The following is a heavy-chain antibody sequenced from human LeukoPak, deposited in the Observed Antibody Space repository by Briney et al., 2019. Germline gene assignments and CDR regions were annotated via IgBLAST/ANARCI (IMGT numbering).Heavy chain of an antibody. CDR2: INHSGST. CDR1: GGSFSGYY. Sequence: SETLSLTCAVYGGSFSGYYWSWIRQPPGKGLEWIGEINHSGSTNYNPSLKSRVTISVDTSKNQFSLKLSSVTAADTAVYYCARERAWYGDRRYYFDYWGQGTLVTVSS. CDR3: ARERAWYGDRRYYFDY. J-gene: IGHJ4*02. V-gene: IGHV4-34*01. D-gene: IGHD4-17*01.